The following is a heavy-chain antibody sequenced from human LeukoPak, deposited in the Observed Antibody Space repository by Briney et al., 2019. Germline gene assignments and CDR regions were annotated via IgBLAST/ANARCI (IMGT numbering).Heavy chain of an antibody. CDR3: AKDGGAFDVDY. CDR1: GFSFSTYG. D-gene: IGHD2-15*01. Sequence: HPGGSLRLSRATSGFSFSTYGMHWVRQAPGKGLEWVAFIRYDGSNQYYAASVKGRFTISRDSSKNTLYLQMNSLRPEDTAVYSCAKDGGAFDVDYWGQGTLVTVSS. CDR2: IRYDGSNQ. V-gene: IGHV3-30*02. J-gene: IGHJ4*02.